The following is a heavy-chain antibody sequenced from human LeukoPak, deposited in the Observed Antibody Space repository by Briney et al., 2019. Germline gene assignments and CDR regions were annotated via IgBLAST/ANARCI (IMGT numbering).Heavy chain of an antibody. J-gene: IGHJ6*02. D-gene: IGHD3-3*01. CDR2: INPSGGST. Sequence: ASVKVSCKASGYTFTSYYMHWVRQVPGQGLEWMGIINPSGGSTSYAQKFQGRVTMTRDTSTSTVYMELSSLRSEDTAVYYCAREAVVSRITIFGVVTLPYYYGMDVWGQGTTVTVSS. V-gene: IGHV1-46*01. CDR3: AREAVVSRITIFGVVTLPYYYGMDV. CDR1: GYTFTSYY.